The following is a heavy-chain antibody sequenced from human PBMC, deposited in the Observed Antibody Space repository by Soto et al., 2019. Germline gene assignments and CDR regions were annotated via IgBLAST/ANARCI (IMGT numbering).Heavy chain of an antibody. J-gene: IGHJ6*03. CDR3: ARGYNWNLNYYYYMDV. Sequence: ASVKVSCKASGYTLTGYYMHWVRQAPGQGLEWMGWINPNSGSTNYAQKFQGRVTMTRNTSISTAYMELSSLRSEDTAVYYCARGYNWNLNYYYYMDVWGKGTTVTVSS. V-gene: IGHV1-2*02. D-gene: IGHD1-7*01. CDR2: INPNSGST. CDR1: GYTLTGYY.